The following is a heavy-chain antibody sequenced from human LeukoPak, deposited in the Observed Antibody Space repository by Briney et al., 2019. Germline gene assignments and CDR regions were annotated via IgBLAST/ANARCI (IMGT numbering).Heavy chain of an antibody. J-gene: IGHJ4*02. CDR1: GFTFSSYE. V-gene: IGHV3-48*03. D-gene: IGHD5-18*01. Sequence: GGSLRLSCAASGFTFSSYEMNWVRQAPGKGLEWVSCISTSGSTIFYADSVKGRFTISRDNARNSLCLQMNSLRAEDTAVYYCAREGPGYSFDYWGQGTLVTVSS. CDR2: ISTSGSTI. CDR3: AREGPGYSFDY.